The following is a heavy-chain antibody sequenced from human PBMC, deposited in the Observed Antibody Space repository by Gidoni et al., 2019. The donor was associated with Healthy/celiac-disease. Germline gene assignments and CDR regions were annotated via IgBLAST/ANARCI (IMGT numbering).Heavy chain of an antibody. V-gene: IGHV3-11*01. CDR1: GFTFSDYY. J-gene: IGHJ4*02. CDR2: ISSSGSTI. Sequence: QVQLVASGGGFVKPGGSLRLSCAASGFTFSDYYMSWIRQAPGKGLEWVSYISSSGSTIFYADSVKGRFTISRDNAKNSLCLQMKSLRAEDTAVYYCARDGDGLYEAAANFDYWGQGTLVTVSS. D-gene: IGHD6-13*01. CDR3: ARDGDGLYEAAANFDY.